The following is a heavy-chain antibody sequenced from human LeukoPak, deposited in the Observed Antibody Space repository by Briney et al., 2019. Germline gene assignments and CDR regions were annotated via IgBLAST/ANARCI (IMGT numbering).Heavy chain of an antibody. CDR2: IYPGDSDT. J-gene: IGHJ3*02. CDR1: GYSFTSYW. Sequence: GESLKISCKGSGYSFTSYWIGWVRQMPGKGLEWMGIIYPGDSDTRYRPSFQGQVTISADKSISTAYLPWSSLKASDTAMYYCARRGGSPRHAFDIWGQGTMVTVSS. V-gene: IGHV5-51*01. CDR3: ARRGGSPRHAFDI. D-gene: IGHD2-15*01.